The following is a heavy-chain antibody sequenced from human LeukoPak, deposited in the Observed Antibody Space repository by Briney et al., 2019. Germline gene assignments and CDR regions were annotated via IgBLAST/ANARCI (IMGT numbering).Heavy chain of an antibody. CDR3: ARVPYYYDTLGHAFDI. V-gene: IGHV1-69*13. Sequence: SVKVSCTASGGTFSSYAISWVRQAPGQGLEWMGGIIPIFGTANYAQKFQGRVTITADESTSTAYMELSSLRSEDTAVYYRARVPYYYDTLGHAFDIWGQGTMVTVSS. CDR1: GGTFSSYA. CDR2: IIPIFGTA. D-gene: IGHD3-22*01. J-gene: IGHJ3*02.